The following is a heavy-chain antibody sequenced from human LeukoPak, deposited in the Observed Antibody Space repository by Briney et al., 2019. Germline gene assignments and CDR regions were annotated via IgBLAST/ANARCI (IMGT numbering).Heavy chain of an antibody. D-gene: IGHD2-21*01. V-gene: IGHV3-23*01. CDR2: ISGSGGST. J-gene: IGHJ4*02. CDR1: GFTFSNYW. Sequence: GGSLRLSCAASGFTFSNYWMSWVRQAPGKGLEWVSAISGSGGSTYYADSVKGRFTISRDNSKNTLYLQMNSLRAEDTAVYYCAKDALTMWSRGWLDYWGQGTLVTVSS. CDR3: AKDALTMWSRGWLDY.